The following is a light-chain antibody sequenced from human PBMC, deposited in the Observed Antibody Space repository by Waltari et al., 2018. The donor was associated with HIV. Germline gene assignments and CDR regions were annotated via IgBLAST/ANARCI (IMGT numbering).Light chain of an antibody. CDR1: SSDVGGYDY. CDR2: EVN. V-gene: IGLV2-8*01. CDR3: SSYAGRNTLL. J-gene: IGLJ2*01. Sequence: QSALTQPPSASGSPGQSVTISCTGTSSDVGGYDYVSWYQQHPGKAPQLMISEVNKRPSGVPDRFAGSRSGNTAALTVSGLQAEDEAHYYCSSYAGRNTLLFGGGTKLTVL.